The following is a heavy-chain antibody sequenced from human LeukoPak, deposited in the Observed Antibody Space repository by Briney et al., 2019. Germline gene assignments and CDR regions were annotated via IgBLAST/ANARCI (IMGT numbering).Heavy chain of an antibody. J-gene: IGHJ4*02. CDR3: ATGVTFAGYSSGWYPFDY. Sequence: SETLSLTCTVSGGSVSSGSYYWSWIRQPPGKGLEWIGYIYYSGSTNYNPSLKSRVTISVDTSKNQFSLKLSSVTAADTAVYYYATGVTFAGYSSGWYPFDYWGQGTLVTVSS. D-gene: IGHD6-19*01. V-gene: IGHV4-61*01. CDR2: IYYSGST. CDR1: GGSVSSGSYY.